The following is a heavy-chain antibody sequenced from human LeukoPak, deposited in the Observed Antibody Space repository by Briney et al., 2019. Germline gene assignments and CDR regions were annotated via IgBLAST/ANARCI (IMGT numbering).Heavy chain of an antibody. CDR1: GFTFSSYG. CDR2: ISYDGSNK. D-gene: IGHD2-21*02. Sequence: GGSLRLSCAASGFTFSSYGMHWVRQAPGKGLEWVAVISYDGSNKDYADSVKGRFTISRDNSKNTPYLQMNSLRAEDTAVYYCAKEVNIVMVTASDCWGQGTLVTVSS. J-gene: IGHJ4*02. V-gene: IGHV3-30*18. CDR3: AKEVNIVMVTASDC.